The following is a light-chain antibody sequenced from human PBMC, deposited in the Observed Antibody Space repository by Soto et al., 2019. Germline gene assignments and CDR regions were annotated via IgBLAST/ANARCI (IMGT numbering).Light chain of an antibody. CDR2: GAS. CDR1: QFGSSRS. CDR3: QQYANSPIT. J-gene: IGKJ5*01. Sequence: EIVLKQSPGTLSLSPGESATLLCRASQFGSSRSLAWYQQKLAQTPRLLIYGASIRATGIPGRFSASGSGTDFTLTLTPLDPEDFAVYFCQQYANSPITFGKGTRLDIK. V-gene: IGKV3-20*01.